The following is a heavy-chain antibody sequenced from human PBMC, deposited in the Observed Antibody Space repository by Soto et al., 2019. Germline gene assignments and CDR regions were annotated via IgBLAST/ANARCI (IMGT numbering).Heavy chain of an antibody. D-gene: IGHD6-19*01. CDR3: ARRFTRWQWLPGNWFDP. CDR1: GGSFSGYY. V-gene: IGHV4-34*01. J-gene: IGHJ5*02. CDR2: INHSGST. Sequence: QVQLQQWGAGLLKPSETLSLTCAVYGGSFSGYYWSWIRQPPGKGLEWIGEINHSGSTNYNPSLKSRVTISVDTSKNQFSLKLSSVTAADTAVYYCARRFTRWQWLPGNWFDPWGQGALVTVSS.